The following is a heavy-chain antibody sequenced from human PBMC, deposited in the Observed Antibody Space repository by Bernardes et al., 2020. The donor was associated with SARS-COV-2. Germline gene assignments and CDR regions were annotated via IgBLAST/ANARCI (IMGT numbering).Heavy chain of an antibody. Sequence: ASVKVSCHASGYTFINYDTSWVRQAPGQGLEWMGWISHHNGNTNYAQDLQGRVTLTRDTSTNTAYMELRSLRPDDPAVYYCAGLYCTGGSCKRSLDYWGQGTLVTVSS. CDR2: ISHHNGNT. CDR1: GYTFINYD. V-gene: IGHV1-18*01. D-gene: IGHD2-15*01. J-gene: IGHJ4*02. CDR3: AGLYCTGGSCKRSLDY.